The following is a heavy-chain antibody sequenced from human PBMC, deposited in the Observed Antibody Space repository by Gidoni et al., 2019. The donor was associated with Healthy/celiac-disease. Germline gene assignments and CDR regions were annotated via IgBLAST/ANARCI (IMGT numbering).Heavy chain of an antibody. Sequence: RLSCAASGFTFSNAWMNWVRPAPGKGLEWVGRIKSKTDGGTTDYAAPVKGRFTISRDDSKNTLYLQMNSLKTEDTAVYYCTTVVPNAVYYDSSGYYRHLFDYWGQGTLVTVSS. CDR1: GFTFSNAW. CDR3: TTVVPNAVYYDSSGYYRHLFDY. V-gene: IGHV3-15*07. CDR2: IKSKTDGGTT. J-gene: IGHJ4*02. D-gene: IGHD3-22*01.